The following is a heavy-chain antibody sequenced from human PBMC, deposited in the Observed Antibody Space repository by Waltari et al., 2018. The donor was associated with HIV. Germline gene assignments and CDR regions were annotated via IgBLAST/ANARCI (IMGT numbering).Heavy chain of an antibody. V-gene: IGHV4-34*01. Sequence: QVQLQQWGAGLLKPSETLSLTCAVYGGSFSGYYWSWIRQPPGKGLEWIGEINHSGSTNYNPSLKSRVTISVDTSKNQFSLKLSSVTAADTAVYYCAREGYYDSSGYYRRILDYWGQGTLVTVSS. CDR2: INHSGST. CDR1: GGSFSGYY. CDR3: AREGYYDSSGYYRRILDY. J-gene: IGHJ4*02. D-gene: IGHD3-22*01.